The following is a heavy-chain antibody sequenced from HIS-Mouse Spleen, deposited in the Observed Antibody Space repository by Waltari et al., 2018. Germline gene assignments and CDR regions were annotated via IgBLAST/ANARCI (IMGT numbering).Heavy chain of an antibody. CDR1: GGSISSSSYY. Sequence: QLQLQESGPGLVKPSETLSLTCTVSGGSISSSSYYWCWIRQPPRKGLEWIGSIYYSGSTYYNPSLKSRVTISVDTSKNQFSLKLSSVTAADTAVYYCAREIPYSSSWYDWYFDLWGRGTLVTVSS. V-gene: IGHV4-39*07. J-gene: IGHJ2*01. CDR3: AREIPYSSSWYDWYFDL. D-gene: IGHD6-13*01. CDR2: IYYSGST.